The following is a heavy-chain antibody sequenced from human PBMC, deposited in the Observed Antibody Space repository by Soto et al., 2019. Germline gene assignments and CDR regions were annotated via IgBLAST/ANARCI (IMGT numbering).Heavy chain of an antibody. V-gene: IGHV5-10-1*01. J-gene: IGHJ4*02. D-gene: IGHD3-9*01. CDR2: IDPSDSYS. Sequence: GESLKSSCKGSGYSFTSYWISCVRQMPGKGLEWMVRIDPSDSYSNYSPSFQGHVTISADKSISTAYLQWSSLKASDTAMYYCASLHEPLNILTGYSGTSFEYWGKGTLVTGSS. CDR3: ASLHEPLNILTGYSGTSFEY. CDR1: GYSFTSYW.